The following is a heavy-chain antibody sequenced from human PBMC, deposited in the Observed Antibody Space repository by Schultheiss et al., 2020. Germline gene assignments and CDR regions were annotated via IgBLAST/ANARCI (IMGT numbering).Heavy chain of an antibody. D-gene: IGHD6-13*01. V-gene: IGHV3-9*01. CDR3: AKDYIAAAGDNWFDP. CDR1: GFTFDDYA. J-gene: IGHJ5*02. Sequence: GGSLRLSCAASGFTFDDYAMHWVRQAPGKGLEWVSGISWNSGSIGYADSVKGRFTISRDNAKNSLYLQMNSLRAEDTALYYCAKDYIAAAGDNWFDPWGQGTLVTVSS. CDR2: ISWNSGSI.